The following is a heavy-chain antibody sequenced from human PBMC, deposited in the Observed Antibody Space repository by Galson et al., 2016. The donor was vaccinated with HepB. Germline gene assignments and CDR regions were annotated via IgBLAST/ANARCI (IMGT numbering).Heavy chain of an antibody. D-gene: IGHD5-18*01. CDR1: GYSFTSYW. J-gene: IGHJ4*02. Sequence: QSGAEVKKPGESLKISCKGSGYSFTSYWVGWVRQMPGKGLEWMGIIYPGDSDTRFSPSFQGQVTISVDKSVSTAYLQWRSLKAADTAMYYCARDNGDTTTASVDFEYWGQGTLVTVSS. V-gene: IGHV5-51*01. CDR3: ARDNGDTTTASVDFEY. CDR2: IYPGDSDT.